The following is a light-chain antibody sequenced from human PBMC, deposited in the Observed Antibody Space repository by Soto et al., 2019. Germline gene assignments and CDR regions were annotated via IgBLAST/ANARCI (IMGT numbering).Light chain of an antibody. CDR1: RSDDGGSNY. J-gene: IGLJ1*01. Sequence: QSALTQPDSVSGAPGQSITISCTGTRSDDGGSNYVSWYQQHPGKAPKLMSYDVSNRPSGVSNRFSGSKSGNTASLTISGFQAEDEADYYCGSYTSSSTLYVFGTGTKVTVL. CDR2: DVS. CDR3: GSYTSSSTLYV. V-gene: IGLV2-14*01.